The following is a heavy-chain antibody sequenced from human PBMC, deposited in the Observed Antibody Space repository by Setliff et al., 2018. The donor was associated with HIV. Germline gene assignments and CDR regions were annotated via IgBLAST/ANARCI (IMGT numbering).Heavy chain of an antibody. Sequence: SETLSLTCTVSGGSISSSSYYWGWIRQPPGKGLEWIGSIYYSGSTYYNPSLKSRVTISVDTSKNQFSLKLSSVTAADTAVYYCAGQGYDYVWGSYRPPLGAFDIWGQGTTVTVSS. D-gene: IGHD3-16*02. J-gene: IGHJ3*02. CDR2: IYYSGST. CDR1: GGSISSSSYY. CDR3: AGQGYDYVWGSYRPPLGAFDI. V-gene: IGHV4-39*01.